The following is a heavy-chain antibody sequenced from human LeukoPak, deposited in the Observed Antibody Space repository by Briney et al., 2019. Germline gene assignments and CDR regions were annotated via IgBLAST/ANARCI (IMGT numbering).Heavy chain of an antibody. V-gene: IGHV3-7*01. Sequence: GGSLRLSCAASGFSFSSWMAWVRQAPGQGLEWVANINQDGGETYYVDSVQGRFTFSRDNAKNSLYLQMNSLRAEDTAVYYCARDSRRYSGLHNWFDPWGQGTLVTVSS. J-gene: IGHJ5*02. D-gene: IGHD1-26*01. CDR3: ARDSRRYSGLHNWFDP. CDR1: GFSFSSW. CDR2: INQDGGET.